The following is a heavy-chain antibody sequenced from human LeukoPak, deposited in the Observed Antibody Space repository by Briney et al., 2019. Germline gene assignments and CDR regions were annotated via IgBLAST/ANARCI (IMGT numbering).Heavy chain of an antibody. D-gene: IGHD5-12*01. J-gene: IGHJ4*02. V-gene: IGHV3-30-3*01. CDR3: ARDHDIVATIIAYYFDY. CDR2: ISYDGSNK. CDR1: GFTFSSHA. Sequence: GGSLRLSCAASGFTFSSHAMHWVRQAPGKGLEWVAVISYDGSNKYYADSVKGRFTISRDNSKNTLYLQMNSLRAEDTAVYYCARDHDIVATIIAYYFDYWGQGTLVTVSS.